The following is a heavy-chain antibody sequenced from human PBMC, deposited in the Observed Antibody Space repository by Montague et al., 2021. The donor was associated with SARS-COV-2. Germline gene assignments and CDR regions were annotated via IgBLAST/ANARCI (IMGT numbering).Heavy chain of an antibody. CDR3: ASPTYYYDSSGSDAFDI. J-gene: IGHJ3*02. D-gene: IGHD3-22*01. CDR2: IHYLGST. Sequence: SETLSLTCTVSGGSISSSSYRWCWIRTPPGQWPEWIVCIHYLGSTYYNPSLKSRVTISVDTSKNQFSLKLSSVTAADTAVYYCASPTYYYDSSGSDAFDIWGQGTMVTVSS. V-gene: IGHV4-39*01. CDR1: GGSISSSSYR.